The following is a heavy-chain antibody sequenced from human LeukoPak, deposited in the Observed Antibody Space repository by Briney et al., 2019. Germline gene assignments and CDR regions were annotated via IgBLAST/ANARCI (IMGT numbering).Heavy chain of an antibody. D-gene: IGHD1-26*01. V-gene: IGHV1-2*02. CDR2: VNPNSGGT. CDR1: GYTFTGYY. J-gene: IGHJ4*02. Sequence: ASVKVSCKASGYTFTGYYMHWVRQAPGQGLEWMGWVNPNSGGTNYAQKFQGRVTMTRDTSISTAYMELSRLRSDDTAVYYCARDRVGATGIGYWGQGTLVTVSS. CDR3: ARDRVGATGIGY.